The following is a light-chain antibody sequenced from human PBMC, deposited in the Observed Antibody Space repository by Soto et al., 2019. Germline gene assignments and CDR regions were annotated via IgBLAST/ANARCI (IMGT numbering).Light chain of an antibody. CDR1: QSVSSY. CDR3: QQYNNWPGT. CDR2: DAS. J-gene: IGKJ1*01. Sequence: EIVLTQSPSTLSLSPGERATLSCRASQSVSSYLAWYQQKPGQAPRLLIYDASTRATGIPARFSGSGSGTEFTLTISSLQSGDFAVYFCQQYNNWPGTFGQGTKVDIK. V-gene: IGKV3-15*01.